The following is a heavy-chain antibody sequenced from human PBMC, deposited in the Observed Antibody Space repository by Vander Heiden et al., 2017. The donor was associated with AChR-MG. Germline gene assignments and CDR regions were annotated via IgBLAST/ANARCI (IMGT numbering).Heavy chain of an antibody. J-gene: IGHJ6*02. V-gene: IGHV4-39*01. D-gene: IGHD3-22*01. Sequence: QLQLQESGPGLVKPSETLSLTCTVSGGSISSSSYFWGWIRQPPGKGLEWIGNIYYSGTTYYNPSLESRGTISVDTSKNQFSLKLSSVTAADTAVYYCARHVGTGDSSGYYLPRYYYYGMDVWGQGTTVTVSS. CDR1: GGSISSSSYF. CDR3: ARHVGTGDSSGYYLPRYYYYGMDV. CDR2: IYYSGTT.